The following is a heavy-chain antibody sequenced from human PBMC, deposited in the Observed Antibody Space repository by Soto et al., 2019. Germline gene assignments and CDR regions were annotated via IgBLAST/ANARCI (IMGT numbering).Heavy chain of an antibody. Sequence: SETLSLTCTVSGGSISSSSYYWGWVRQSPGKGLEWIGSIYYSGSSYSNPSLKGRVTISVDTSKNQFSLKLSSMTAADTAVYYCARRPGASVYYYYGMDVWGQGTTVTVSS. J-gene: IGHJ6*02. CDR2: IYYSGSS. CDR3: ARRPGASVYYYYGMDV. D-gene: IGHD3-10*01. V-gene: IGHV4-39*01. CDR1: GGSISSSSYY.